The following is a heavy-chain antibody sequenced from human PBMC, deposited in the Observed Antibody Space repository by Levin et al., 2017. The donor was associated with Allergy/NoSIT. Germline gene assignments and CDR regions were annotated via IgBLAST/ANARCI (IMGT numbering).Heavy chain of an antibody. Sequence: SETLSLTCVVSSGPITTDNHWWSWVRQPPGKDLEWIGEIQHSGNINYNPSLKSRVIMSVDTSKNQFSLNLISVTAADTAVYFCVVGYDYRWVYWSQGTWVTVSS. CDR3: VVGYDYRWVY. D-gene: IGHD5-12*01. CDR2: IQHSGNI. J-gene: IGHJ4*02. V-gene: IGHV4-4*02. CDR1: SGPITTDNHW.